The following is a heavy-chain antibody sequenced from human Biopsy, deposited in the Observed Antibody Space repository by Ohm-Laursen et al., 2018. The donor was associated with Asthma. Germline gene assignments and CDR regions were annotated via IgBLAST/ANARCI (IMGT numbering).Heavy chain of an antibody. V-gene: IGHV4-30-2*01. Sequence: SDTLSLTCAVSGGSISSGGYWTWIRQPPGKGLEWIGYISHSGSTYFNPSLKSRVTIPLDRTKSQFSLKLSSVTAADTALYYCARAQAAQYYYGMDVWGQGTTVSVSS. CDR1: GGSISSGGY. CDR2: ISHSGST. D-gene: IGHD6-6*01. CDR3: ARAQAAQYYYGMDV. J-gene: IGHJ6*02.